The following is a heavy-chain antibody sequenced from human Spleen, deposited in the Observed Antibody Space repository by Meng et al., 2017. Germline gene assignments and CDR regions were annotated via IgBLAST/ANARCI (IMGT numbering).Heavy chain of an antibody. CDR2: IYHSGNT. CDR1: GGAISISNW. CDR3: ARARSSSWSFDY. D-gene: IGHD6-13*01. J-gene: IGHJ4*02. Sequence: QVQLRQWGAGLLKPSETLSLTCAVSGGAISISNWWSWGRQPPGKGLEWIGEIYHSGNTNYNPSLKSRVAMSVDKSKNQFSLRLSSVTAADTAVYYCARARSSSWSFDYWGQGTLVTVSS. V-gene: IGHV4-4*02.